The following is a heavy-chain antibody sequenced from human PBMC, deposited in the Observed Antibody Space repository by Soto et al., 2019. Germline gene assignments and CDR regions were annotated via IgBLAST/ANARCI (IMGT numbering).Heavy chain of an antibody. D-gene: IGHD3-3*01. CDR1: GGDISTYY. Sequence: HVQLQESGPGLVKPSETLSLTCTGSGGDISTYYWTWIRQPAGKGLEWIGRIYSSGSKKYNPSLTSRVTMSLATSTNQFSLRLSSVTAADTAVYYCARGQRFSDWFDTLGEGTLVTVSS. CDR3: ARGQRFSDWFDT. CDR2: IYSSGSK. J-gene: IGHJ5*02. V-gene: IGHV4-4*07.